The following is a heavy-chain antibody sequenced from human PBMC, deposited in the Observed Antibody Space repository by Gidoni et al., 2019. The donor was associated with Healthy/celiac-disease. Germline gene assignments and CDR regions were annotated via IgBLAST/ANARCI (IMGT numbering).Heavy chain of an antibody. CDR1: GFTVSSNY. CDR3: ARGQYSSGWYDYYYYYGMDV. Sequence: EVQLVESGGGLIQPGGSLRLSCAASGFTVSSNYMRWVRQAPGKGLEWVSVIYSGGSTYYADAVKGRFTISRDNSKNTLYLQMNSLRAEDTAVYYCARGQYSSGWYDYYYYYGMDVWGQGTTVTVSS. CDR2: IYSGGST. J-gene: IGHJ6*02. D-gene: IGHD6-19*01. V-gene: IGHV3-53*01.